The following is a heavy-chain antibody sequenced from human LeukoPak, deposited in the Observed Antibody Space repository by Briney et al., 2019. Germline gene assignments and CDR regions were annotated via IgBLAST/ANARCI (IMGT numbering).Heavy chain of an antibody. CDR2: ISGSGGST. D-gene: IGHD2-2*01. Sequence: PGGSLRLSCAAPGFTFSSYAMSWVRQAPGKGLEWVSAISGSGGSTYYADSVKGRFTISRDNSKNTLYLQMNSLRAEDTAVYYCAKDGETHCSSTSCKPDYWGQGTLVTVSS. CDR3: AKDGETHCSSTSCKPDY. J-gene: IGHJ4*02. V-gene: IGHV3-23*01. CDR1: GFTFSSYA.